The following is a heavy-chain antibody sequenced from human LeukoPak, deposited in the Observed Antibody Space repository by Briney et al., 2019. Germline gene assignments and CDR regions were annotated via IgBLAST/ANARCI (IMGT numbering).Heavy chain of an antibody. CDR1: GGSISSSSYW. CDR2: IYYSGST. Sequence: SETLSLTCTVSGGSISSSSYWWGWIRQSPGKGLEWIGSIYYSGSTYYNPSLKSRVTISVDTSKNQFSLKLSSVTAADTAVYYCASPLGYCSSTDCYGDYWGQGTLVTVSS. CDR3: ASPLGYCSSTDCYGDY. J-gene: IGHJ4*02. V-gene: IGHV4-39*01. D-gene: IGHD2-2*01.